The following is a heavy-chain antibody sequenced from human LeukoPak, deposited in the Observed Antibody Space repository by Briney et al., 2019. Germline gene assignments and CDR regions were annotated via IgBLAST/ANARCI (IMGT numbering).Heavy chain of an antibody. J-gene: IGHJ3*02. CDR1: GFSFSSFS. V-gene: IGHV3-7*01. CDR2: IHERSSEI. Sequence: GGSLRLSCAASGFSFSSFSMSWVRQAPGKGLEWVASIHERSSEISYVDSVKGRFTTSRDNAKNLLFLQLNNLRAEDTAVYYCARVHGDYAGDAFDIWGQGTMVTVSS. CDR3: ARVHGDYAGDAFDI. D-gene: IGHD4-17*01.